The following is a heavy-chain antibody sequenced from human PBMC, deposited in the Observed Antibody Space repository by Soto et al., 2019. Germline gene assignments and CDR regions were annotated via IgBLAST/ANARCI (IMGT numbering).Heavy chain of an antibody. D-gene: IGHD4-17*01. CDR3: VRVGDHTLRY. CDR2: INPDGSNT. J-gene: IGHJ4*02. V-gene: IGHV3-74*01. Sequence: EVQLVESGGGLVQPGGSLRLSCAASGYTFSPYWMHWVRQAPGKGLVWVSRINPDGSNTAYADSVRGRFTMSRDNAKNTLYLQMNSLRPEDTAVYYCVRVGDHTLRYWGQGTLVAVSS. CDR1: GYTFSPYW.